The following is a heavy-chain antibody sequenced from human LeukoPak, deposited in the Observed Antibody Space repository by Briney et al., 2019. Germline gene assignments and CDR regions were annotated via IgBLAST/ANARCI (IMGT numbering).Heavy chain of an antibody. D-gene: IGHD3-10*01. CDR3: AKDMVRGVITQNFDY. J-gene: IGHJ4*02. V-gene: IGHV3-23*01. CDR1: GFTFSSYS. Sequence: GGSLRLSCAASGFTFSSYSMNWVRQAPGKGLEWVSAISGSGGSTYYADSVKGRFTISRDNSKNTLYLQMNSLRAEDTAVYYCAKDMVRGVITQNFDYWGQGTLVTVSS. CDR2: ISGSGGST.